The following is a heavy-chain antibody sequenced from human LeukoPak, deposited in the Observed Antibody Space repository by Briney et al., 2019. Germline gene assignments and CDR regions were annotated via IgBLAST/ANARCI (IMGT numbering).Heavy chain of an antibody. CDR3: ARRGAYYYDSSGYYWVY. J-gene: IGHJ4*02. D-gene: IGHD3-22*01. CDR1: GGSISSSSFY. V-gene: IGHV4-39*01. CDR2: IFYSGST. Sequence: PSETLSLTCTVSGGSISSSSFYWGWIRQPPGKGLEWIGTIFYSGSTYYNPSLRSRVTISVDTSKNQFSLKLSSVTAADTAVYYCARRGAYYYDSSGYYWVYWGQGTLVTVPS.